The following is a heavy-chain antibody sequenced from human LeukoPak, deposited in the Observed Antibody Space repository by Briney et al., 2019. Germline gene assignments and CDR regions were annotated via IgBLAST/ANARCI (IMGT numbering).Heavy chain of an antibody. CDR2: IYPRDGST. J-gene: IGHJ4*02. CDR1: GYTFTSNY. V-gene: IGHV1-46*01. D-gene: IGHD3-3*01. CDR3: ARGSLEWLLYLHYFDY. Sequence: ASVKVSCKASGYTFTSNYIHWVRQAPGQGLEWMGMIYPRDGSTSYAQKFQGRVTVTRDTSTSTVHMELSGLRSEDTAVYYCARGSLEWLLYLHYFDYWGQGTLVTVSS.